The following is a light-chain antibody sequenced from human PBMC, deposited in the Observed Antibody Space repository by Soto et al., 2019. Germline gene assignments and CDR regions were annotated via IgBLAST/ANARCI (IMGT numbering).Light chain of an antibody. CDR1: SSDVGGYNY. CDR3: RSYTSSSALGWV. Sequence: QSALTQPASVSGSPGQSITISCTGTSSDVGGYNYVSWYQQHPGKAPKLMIYEVSNRPSGVSNRFSGSKSGNTASLTISGLQAEDEADYYCRSYTSSSALGWVFGGGTKLTVL. J-gene: IGLJ3*02. CDR2: EVS. V-gene: IGLV2-14*01.